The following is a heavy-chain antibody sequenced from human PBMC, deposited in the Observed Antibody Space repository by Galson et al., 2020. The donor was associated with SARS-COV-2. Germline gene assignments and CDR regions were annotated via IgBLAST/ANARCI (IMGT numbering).Heavy chain of an antibody. Sequence: SETLSLTCTVSGGSISSYYWSWIRQPPGKGLEWIGYIYYSGSTNYNPSLKSRVTISVDTSKNQFSLKLSSVTAEDTAVYYCARDLSWYGSGYGMDVWGQGTTVTVSS. CDR2: IYYSGST. V-gene: IGHV4-59*13. CDR1: GGSISSYY. CDR3: ARDLSWYGSGYGMDV. D-gene: IGHD3-10*01. J-gene: IGHJ6*02.